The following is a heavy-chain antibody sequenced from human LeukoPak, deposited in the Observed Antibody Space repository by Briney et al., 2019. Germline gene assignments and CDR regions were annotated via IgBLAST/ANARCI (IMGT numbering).Heavy chain of an antibody. CDR2: IYHSGST. Sequence: SETLSLTCAVSGYSISSGYYWGWIRRPPGRGLEWIGSIYHSGSTYYNPSLKSRVTISVDTSKNQFSLKLSSVTAADTAVYYCARVVMCGNGGSCYQSYYYYYGMDVWGKGTTVTVSS. J-gene: IGHJ6*04. CDR3: ARVVMCGNGGSCYQSYYYYYGMDV. D-gene: IGHD2-15*01. CDR1: GYSISSGYY. V-gene: IGHV4-38-2*01.